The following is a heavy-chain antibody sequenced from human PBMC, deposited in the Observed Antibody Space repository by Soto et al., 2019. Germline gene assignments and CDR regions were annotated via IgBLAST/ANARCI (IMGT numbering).Heavy chain of an antibody. CDR3: AGDYLRLNSLNGNYYSYGMDV. CDR1: VISFTTYA. V-gene: IGHV3-23*01. CDR2: VAGNVSNR. D-gene: IGHD4-17*01. Sequence: GGSLRLSCAASVISFTTYAMTWVRQAPGKGLEWVSTVAGNVSNRHYADFVKGRFTISRDNSKNTLSLQMNSLRAEDTAVYYCAGDYLRLNSLNGNYYSYGMDVWGQGTAVTVS. J-gene: IGHJ6*02.